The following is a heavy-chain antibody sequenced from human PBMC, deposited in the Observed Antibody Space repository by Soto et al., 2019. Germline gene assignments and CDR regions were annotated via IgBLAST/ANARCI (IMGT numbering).Heavy chain of an antibody. Sequence: SETLSLTCTVSNDSIRSGTYYWAWIRQPPGRGLEWMGSLSYLGTTDYNPSLKSRVTISADRSKNQLSLKLTSVTAADTAVYYCVRVGLLPNGGTWFDPWGQGTQVTVSS. J-gene: IGHJ5*02. V-gene: IGHV4-39*07. CDR1: NDSIRSGTYY. CDR2: LSYLGTT. CDR3: VRVGLLPNGGTWFDP. D-gene: IGHD3-16*01.